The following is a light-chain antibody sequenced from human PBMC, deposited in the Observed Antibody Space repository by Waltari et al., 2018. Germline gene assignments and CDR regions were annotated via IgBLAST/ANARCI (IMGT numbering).Light chain of an antibody. CDR2: GNV. CDR1: SSNIGSGYD. J-gene: IGLJ3*02. CDR3: QSYDDSLSGWV. Sequence: QSVLTQPPSVSGAPGQRVTISCTGSSSNIGSGYDLHWYQQLPGTAPKLLIYGNVGRPSGFPDRFSASKSGTSASLAITGLQAEDEADYYCQSYDDSLSGWVFGGGTKVTVL. V-gene: IGLV1-40*01.